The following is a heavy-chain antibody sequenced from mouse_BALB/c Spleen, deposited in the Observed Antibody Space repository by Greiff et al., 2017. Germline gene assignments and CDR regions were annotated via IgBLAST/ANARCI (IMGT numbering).Heavy chain of an antibody. CDR1: GFTFSSYT. CDR3: ARKGDYGKGGFDY. V-gene: IGHV5-9*03. CDR2: ISSGGGNT. Sequence: DVKLQESGGGLVKPGGSLKLSCAASGFTFSSYTMSWVRQTPEKRLEWVATISSGGGNTYYPDSVKGRFTISRDNAKNNLYLQMSSLRSEDTALYYCARKGDYGKGGFDYWGQGTTLTVSS. J-gene: IGHJ2*01. D-gene: IGHD2-1*01.